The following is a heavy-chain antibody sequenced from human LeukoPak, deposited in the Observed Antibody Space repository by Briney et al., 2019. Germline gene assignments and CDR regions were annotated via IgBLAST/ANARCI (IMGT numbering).Heavy chain of an antibody. CDR3: TTFVPYDSSGYHIRLDY. Sequence: GGSLRLSCRTSGFTFGDEAMNWVRQAPGKGLEWVGFIRSKLYGGTTEYAASVKGRFTISRDDSKSIAYLQMNSLKTEDTAVYYCTTFVPYDSSGYHIRLDYWGQGTLVTVSS. D-gene: IGHD3-22*01. J-gene: IGHJ4*02. CDR2: IRSKLYGGTT. V-gene: IGHV3-49*04. CDR1: GFTFGDEA.